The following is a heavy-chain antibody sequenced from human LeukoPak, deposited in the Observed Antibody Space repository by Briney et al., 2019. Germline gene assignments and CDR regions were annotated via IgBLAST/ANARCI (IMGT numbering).Heavy chain of an antibody. V-gene: IGHV1-46*01. CDR1: GYTFTSYY. J-gene: IGHJ6*02. D-gene: IGHD5-12*01. Sequence: ASVKVSCKASGYTFTSYYMHWVRQAPGQGLEWMGIINPSGGSTSYAQKFQGRVTMTRDTSTSTVYMELSSLRSEDTAVYYCARGGAASGATMYYYYYGMDVWGQGTTVTVSS. CDR2: INPSGGST. CDR3: ARGGAASGATMYYYYYGMDV.